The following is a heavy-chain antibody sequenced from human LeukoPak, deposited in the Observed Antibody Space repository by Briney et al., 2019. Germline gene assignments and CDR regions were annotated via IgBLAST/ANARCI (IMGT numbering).Heavy chain of an antibody. CDR1: GFTVSSNY. CDR2: IYSGGST. J-gene: IGHJ4*02. CDR3: ARGDGYNPYYFDY. D-gene: IGHD5-24*01. V-gene: IGHV3-53*01. Sequence: GGSLRLSCAASGFTVSSNYMSWVRQAPGKGLEWVSVIYSGGSTYYADSVKGRFTISRDNSKNTLYLQMNSLRAEDTAVYCCARGDGYNPYYFDYWGQGTLVTVSS.